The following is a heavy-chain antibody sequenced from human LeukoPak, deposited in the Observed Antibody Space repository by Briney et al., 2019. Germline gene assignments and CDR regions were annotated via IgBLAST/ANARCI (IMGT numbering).Heavy chain of an antibody. CDR1: GFSFNTYA. CDR3: AQQVGYCSSGSCYFTY. D-gene: IGHD2-15*01. CDR2: ISNTGGST. J-gene: IGHJ1*01. Sequence: GGSLRLSCAASGFSFNTYAMSWVRQAPGKGLEWVSAISNTGGSTYHADSVKGRFTISRDKSKNTLSLQMNSLRAEDTAVYYCAQQVGYCSSGSCYFTYWGQGTLVTVSS. V-gene: IGHV3-23*01.